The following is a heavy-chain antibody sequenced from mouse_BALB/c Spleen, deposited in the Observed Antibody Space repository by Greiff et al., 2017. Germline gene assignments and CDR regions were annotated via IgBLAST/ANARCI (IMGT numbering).Heavy chain of an antibody. V-gene: IGHV7-1*02. CDR2: SRNKANDYTT. D-gene: IGHD2-3*01. Sequence: DVKLVESGGGLVQPGGSLRLSCATSGFTFSDFYMEWVRQPPGKRLEWIAASRNKANDYTTEYSASVKGRFIVSRDTSQSILYLQMNALRAEDTAIYYCARDGYYSWFAYWGQGTLVTVSA. J-gene: IGHJ3*01. CDR1: GFTFSDFY. CDR3: ARDGYYSWFAY.